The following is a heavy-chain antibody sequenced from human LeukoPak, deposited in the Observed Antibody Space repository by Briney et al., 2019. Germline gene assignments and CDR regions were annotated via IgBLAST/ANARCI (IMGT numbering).Heavy chain of an antibody. Sequence: GGSLRLSCAASGFTFSSYSMNWVRQAPGKGLEWVSSTSSSSSYIYYADSVKGRFTISRDNAKNSLYLQMNSLRAEDTAVYYCARDLMVVVTGYFDYWGQGTLVTVSS. V-gene: IGHV3-21*01. J-gene: IGHJ4*02. CDR3: ARDLMVVVTGYFDY. CDR2: TSSSSSYI. D-gene: IGHD3-22*01. CDR1: GFTFSSYS.